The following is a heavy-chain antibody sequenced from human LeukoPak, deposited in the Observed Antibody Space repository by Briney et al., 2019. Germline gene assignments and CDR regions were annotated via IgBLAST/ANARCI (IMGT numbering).Heavy chain of an antibody. CDR2: IYYSGST. D-gene: IGHD5-24*01. Sequence: PSETLSLTCTVSGGSISSSSYYWGWIRQPPGKGLEWIGSIYYSGSTYYNPSLKSRVTISVDTSKNQFSLKLSSVTAADTAVYYCARLGRDGYNYKYFDYWGQGTLVTVSS. CDR3: ARLGRDGYNYKYFDY. V-gene: IGHV4-39*01. J-gene: IGHJ4*02. CDR1: GGSISSSSYY.